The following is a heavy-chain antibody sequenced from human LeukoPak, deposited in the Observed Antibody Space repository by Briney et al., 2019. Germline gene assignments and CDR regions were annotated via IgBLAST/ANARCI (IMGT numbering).Heavy chain of an antibody. D-gene: IGHD2/OR15-2a*01. CDR2: VYYSGST. Sequence: SETLSLTCTVSGGSISSYYWSWIRQPPGKGLEWIGYVYYSGSTNYNPSLKSRVTISVDTSKNQFSLKLSSVTAADTAVYYCAGHHPRNTVDFWGQGTLVTVSS. CDR3: AGHHPRNTVDF. J-gene: IGHJ4*02. CDR1: GGSISSYY. V-gene: IGHV4-59*08.